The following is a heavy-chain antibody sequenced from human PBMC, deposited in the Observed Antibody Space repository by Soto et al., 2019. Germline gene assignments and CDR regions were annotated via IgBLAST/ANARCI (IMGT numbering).Heavy chain of an antibody. Sequence: XPVKVYKKASGYSFTVYYRHWVRQEPGQGLEWMGWINPKSGGTMYPQKFQGRVTMTWDTSISTAYMALTRLRSDDTAVYYCARDMATGGGSAGFDYWGQRTLVTVSS. CDR1: GYSFTVYY. CDR2: INPKSGGT. V-gene: IGHV1-2*02. CDR3: ARDMATGGGSAGFDY. J-gene: IGHJ4*02. D-gene: IGHD1-26*01.